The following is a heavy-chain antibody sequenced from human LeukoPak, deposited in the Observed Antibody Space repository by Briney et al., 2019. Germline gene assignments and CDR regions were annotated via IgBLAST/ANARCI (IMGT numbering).Heavy chain of an antibody. V-gene: IGHV4-61*01. Sequence: PSETLSLTCTVSGGSVSSGSYYWSWIRQPPGKGLEWIGYIYYSGSTNYNPSLKSRVTISVDTSKNQFSQKLSSVTAADTAVYYCAREDLGYSSSWYVGGYFDYWGQGTLVTVSS. CDR2: IYYSGST. CDR1: GGSVSSGSYY. J-gene: IGHJ4*02. CDR3: AREDLGYSSSWYVGGYFDY. D-gene: IGHD6-13*01.